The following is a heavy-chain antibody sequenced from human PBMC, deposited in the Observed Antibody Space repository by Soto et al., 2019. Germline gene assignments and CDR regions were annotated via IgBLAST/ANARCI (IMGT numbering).Heavy chain of an antibody. J-gene: IGHJ4*02. CDR2: ISCDGSNK. D-gene: IGHD6-19*01. V-gene: IGHV3-30*18. Sequence: QVQLVESGGGVVQPGRSLRLSCAASGFTFSTYGMHWVRQAPGKGLEWVAHISCDGSNKYYADSLKGRFTSSRDNSKNKLYLQMNSLSVEDSAVYYCAKEGGTSGWYEGFDYWGQGTLVTVSS. CDR1: GFTFSTYG. CDR3: AKEGGTSGWYEGFDY.